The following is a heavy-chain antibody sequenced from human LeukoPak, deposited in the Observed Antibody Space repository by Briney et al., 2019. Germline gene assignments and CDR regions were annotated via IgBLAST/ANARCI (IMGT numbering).Heavy chain of an antibody. V-gene: IGHV1-18*01. D-gene: IGHD1-26*01. Sequence: SVKVSCKASGYTFTSYGISLVRQAPGQGLEWMGWISAYNGNTNYAQKLQGRVTMTTDTSTSTAYMELRSLRSDDTAVYYCARVEDPPTELYYFDYWGQGTLVTVSS. CDR1: GYTFTSYG. J-gene: IGHJ4*02. CDR3: ARVEDPPTELYYFDY. CDR2: ISAYNGNT.